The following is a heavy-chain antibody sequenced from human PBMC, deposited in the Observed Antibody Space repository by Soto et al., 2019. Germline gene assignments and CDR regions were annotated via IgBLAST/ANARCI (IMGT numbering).Heavy chain of an antibody. D-gene: IGHD6-6*01. Sequence: GASLKISFQASESTFSNYWNNWVRQVPGKGLGWVGRINPDVSQSNCSPSFRGHITMSAQQSVNTAYRHWDSRMASDAAVYYCATRAPFVAWGQGTLVTVPS. CDR3: ATRAPFVA. CDR1: ESTFSNYW. J-gene: IGHJ4*02. CDR2: INPDVSQS. V-gene: IGHV5-10-1*01.